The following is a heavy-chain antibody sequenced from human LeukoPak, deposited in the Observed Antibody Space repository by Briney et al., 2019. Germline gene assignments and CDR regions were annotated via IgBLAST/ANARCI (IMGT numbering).Heavy chain of an antibody. V-gene: IGHV4-39*01. D-gene: IGHD3-9*01. CDR2: IYYNGNI. CDR3: VRQGYYDILML. CDR1: GGSITSSTYY. J-gene: IGHJ4*02. Sequence: SSETLSLTCTVSGGSITSSTYYWGWLRQPPGKGLEWIGSIYYNGNIYYNPSLKSRVTISVDTSKNQFSLKLSSVTAADTAVYYCVRQGYYDILMLWGQGTLVTVSS.